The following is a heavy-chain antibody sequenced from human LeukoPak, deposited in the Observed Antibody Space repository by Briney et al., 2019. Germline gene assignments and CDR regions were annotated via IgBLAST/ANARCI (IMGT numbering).Heavy chain of an antibody. Sequence: GGSLRLSCAASGFNVSSSYISWVRQFPGGRLEWLSVIYSGGSTYYIDSVKGRFAISRDNSKNTLFLQMNSLRVEDTAMYYCARGSNYMDVWGKGTTVTVSS. CDR2: IYSGGST. V-gene: IGHV3-53*01. J-gene: IGHJ6*03. CDR1: GFNVSSSY. CDR3: ARGSNYMDV. D-gene: IGHD3-10*01.